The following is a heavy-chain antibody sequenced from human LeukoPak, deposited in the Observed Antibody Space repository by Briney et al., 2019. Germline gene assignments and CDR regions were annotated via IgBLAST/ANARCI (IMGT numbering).Heavy chain of an antibody. CDR1: GFTFSSYS. D-gene: IGHD5-18*01. CDR2: IREERGQE. Sequence: GGSLRLSCAASGFTFSSYSMNWVRQAPGKGLEWVANIREERGQEYYVDSVKGRFTISKNSAKNSLYLQMNTLRVEDTAMYYCASLDTAKQPLANHWGQGTLVTVSS. J-gene: IGHJ5*02. V-gene: IGHV3-7*03. CDR3: ASLDTAKQPLANH.